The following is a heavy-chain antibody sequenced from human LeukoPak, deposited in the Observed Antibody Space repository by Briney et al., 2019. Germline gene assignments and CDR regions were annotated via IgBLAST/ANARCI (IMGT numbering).Heavy chain of an antibody. V-gene: IGHV4-59*01. CDR2: ISDSGRT. D-gene: IGHD2/OR15-2a*01. CDR3: ARVLPYYMDV. J-gene: IGHJ6*03. Sequence: SETLSLTCIVSGGSISSYLWTWIRQPPGKGLEWIGYISDSGRTSYNPSLKSRVTISVDTSKNQFSLKLSSVTAADTAVYYCARVLPYYMDVWGKGTTVTVSS. CDR1: GGSISSYL.